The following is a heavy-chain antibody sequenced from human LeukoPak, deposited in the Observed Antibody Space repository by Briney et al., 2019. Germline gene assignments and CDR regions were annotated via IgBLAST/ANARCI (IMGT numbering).Heavy chain of an antibody. CDR2: IIPIFGTA. CDR3: ARAWAVRGPRGYYFDY. D-gene: IGHD3-10*01. CDR1: GGTFSSYA. J-gene: IGHJ4*02. Sequence: SVKVSCKASGGTFSSYAISWVRQAPGQGLEWMGGIIPIFGTANYAQKFQGRVTITADESTSTAYMELSSLRSEDTAVCYCARAWAVRGPRGYYFDYWGQGTLVTVSS. V-gene: IGHV1-69*01.